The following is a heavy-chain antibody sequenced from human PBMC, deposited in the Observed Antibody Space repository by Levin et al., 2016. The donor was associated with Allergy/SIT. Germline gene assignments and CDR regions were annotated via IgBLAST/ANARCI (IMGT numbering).Heavy chain of an antibody. CDR3: AKVRSSWYNYYMDV. CDR1: GFTFSSYA. CDR2: ISGSGGST. Sequence: GGSLRLSCAASGFTFSSYAMSWVRQAPGKGLEWVSAISGSGGSTYYADSVKGRFTISRDNSKNTLYLQMNSLRAEDTAVYYCAKVRSSWYNYYMDVWGKGTTVTVSS. J-gene: IGHJ6*03. V-gene: IGHV3-23*01. D-gene: IGHD6-13*01.